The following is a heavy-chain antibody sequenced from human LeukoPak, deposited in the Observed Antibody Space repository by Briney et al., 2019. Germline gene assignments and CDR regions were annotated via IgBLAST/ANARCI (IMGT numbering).Heavy chain of an antibody. Sequence: ASVKVSCKASGYTFTSYGISWVRQAPGQGLEWMGWISAYNGNTNYAQKLQGRVTMTTDTSTSTAYMELRSLRSDDTAVYYCARDFRSIVVVPAAIPFGPNWFDPWGQGTLVSVSS. V-gene: IGHV1-18*01. D-gene: IGHD2-2*02. J-gene: IGHJ5*02. CDR2: ISAYNGNT. CDR1: GYTFTSYG. CDR3: ARDFRSIVVVPAAIPFGPNWFDP.